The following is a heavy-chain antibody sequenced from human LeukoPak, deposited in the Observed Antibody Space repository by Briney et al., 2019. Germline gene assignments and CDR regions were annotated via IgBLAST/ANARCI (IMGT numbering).Heavy chain of an antibody. CDR3: ARVGYCSGGSCVDWFDP. J-gene: IGHJ5*02. Sequence: ASVKVSCKASGYTFTGYYLHGVRQAPGQGLEWMGWINPNSGGTNYAQKFQGRVTMTRDTSISTAYMELSRLRSDDTAVHYCARVGYCSGGSCVDWFDPWGQGTLVTVSS. CDR2: INPNSGGT. V-gene: IGHV1-2*02. D-gene: IGHD2-15*01. CDR1: GYTFTGYY.